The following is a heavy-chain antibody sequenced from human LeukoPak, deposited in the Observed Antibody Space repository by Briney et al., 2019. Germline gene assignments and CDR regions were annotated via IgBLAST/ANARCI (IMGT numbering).Heavy chain of an antibody. CDR3: AKDEQWLVFGVLDY. CDR1: GFIFSDYY. V-gene: IGHV3-23*01. D-gene: IGHD6-19*01. J-gene: IGHJ4*02. CDR2: ISGSGGST. Sequence: GGSLRLSCAASGFIFSDYYMSWVRQAPGKGLEWVSAISGSGGSTYYADSVKGRFTISRDNSKNTLYLQMNSLRAEDTAVYYCAKDEQWLVFGVLDYWGQGTLVTVSS.